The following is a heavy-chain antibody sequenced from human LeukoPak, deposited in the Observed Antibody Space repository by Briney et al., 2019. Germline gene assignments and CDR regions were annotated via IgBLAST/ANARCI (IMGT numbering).Heavy chain of an antibody. V-gene: IGHV3-23*01. J-gene: IGHJ4*02. CDR3: AKDFLAEDYGGNFEYFDY. CDR1: GFTFSSYA. D-gene: IGHD4-23*01. Sequence: GGSLRLSCAASGFTFSSYAMSWVRRAPGKGLEWVSAISGSGGSTYYADSAKGRFTISRDNSKNTLYLQMNSLRAEDTAVYYCAKDFLAEDYGGNFEYFDYWGQGTLVTVSS. CDR2: ISGSGGST.